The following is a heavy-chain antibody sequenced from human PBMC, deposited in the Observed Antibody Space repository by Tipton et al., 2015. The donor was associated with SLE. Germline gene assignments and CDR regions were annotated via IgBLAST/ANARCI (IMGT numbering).Heavy chain of an antibody. V-gene: IGHV3-11*05. CDR1: GFIFSDYY. CDR3: ARVGAAPGSALFFDQ. CDR2: ISTSPGYT. D-gene: IGHD6-13*01. J-gene: IGHJ4*01. Sequence: SLRLSCAASGFIFSDYYMSWIRQAPGKGLEWVSYISTSPGYTNYADSVKGRFTISRDNAKNSLYLQMNRLRADDTAVYFCARVGAAPGSALFFDQWGQGTLVTVSS.